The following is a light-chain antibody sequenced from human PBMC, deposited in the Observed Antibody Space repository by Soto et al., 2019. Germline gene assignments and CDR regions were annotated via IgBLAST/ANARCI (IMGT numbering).Light chain of an antibody. CDR1: GSNIGSNY. V-gene: IGLV1-47*01. CDR2: RNN. J-gene: IGLJ2*01. CDR3: ATWDDSLSAL. Sequence: QSVLTQPPSASGTPGQRVTISCSGSGSNIGSNYVYWYQQLPGTAPKLLIYRNNQRPSGVPDRFSGSKSGTSASLAISGLRSEDEADYYCATWDDSLSALFGAGTKLTVL.